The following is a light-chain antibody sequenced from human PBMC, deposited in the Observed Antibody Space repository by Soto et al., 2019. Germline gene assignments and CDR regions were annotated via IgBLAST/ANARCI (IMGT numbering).Light chain of an antibody. V-gene: IGKV1-39*01. CDR1: QSISSY. Sequence: DIQMNRSASSLSASVGDRVTITCRASQSISSYLNWYQQKRGKAPKLLIYAASSLQSGVPSRFSGSGSGTDFTLTISSLQPEDFATYYCQQSYSTPLTFGGGTKVEIK. CDR3: QQSYSTPLT. CDR2: AAS. J-gene: IGKJ4*01.